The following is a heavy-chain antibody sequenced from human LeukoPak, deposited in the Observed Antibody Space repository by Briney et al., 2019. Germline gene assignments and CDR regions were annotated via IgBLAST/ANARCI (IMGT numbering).Heavy chain of an antibody. D-gene: IGHD6-13*01. Sequence: ASVKVSCKASGGTFSDYALNWVRQAPGQGLEWMGWINPNSGGTNYAQKFQGRVTMTRDTSISTAYMELSRLRSDDTAVYYCARDGAGSNNWFDPWGQGTLVTVSS. J-gene: IGHJ5*02. V-gene: IGHV1-2*02. CDR2: INPNSGGT. CDR3: ARDGAGSNNWFDP. CDR1: GGTFSDYA.